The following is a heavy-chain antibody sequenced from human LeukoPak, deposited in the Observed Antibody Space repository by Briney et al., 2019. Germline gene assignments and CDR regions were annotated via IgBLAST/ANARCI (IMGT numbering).Heavy chain of an antibody. Sequence: TSQTLSLTCTVSGGSISSGDYYWSWIRQPPGKGLEWIGYIYYSGSTYYNPSLKSRVTISVDTSKNQFSLKLSSVTAADTAVYYCARGDVGDYVFDYWGQGTLVTVSS. D-gene: IGHD4-17*01. J-gene: IGHJ4*02. CDR3: ARGDVGDYVFDY. V-gene: IGHV4-30-4*01. CDR1: GGSISSGDYY. CDR2: IYYSGST.